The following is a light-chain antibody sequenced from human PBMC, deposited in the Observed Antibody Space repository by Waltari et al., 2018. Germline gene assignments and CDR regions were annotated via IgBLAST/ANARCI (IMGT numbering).Light chain of an antibody. CDR1: SSDVGGYNY. J-gene: IGLJ1*01. Sequence: QSALPQPASVSGSPGPSITISCTGTSSDVGGYNYVSWYQQHPGKAPKLMIYDVSNRPSGVSNRFSGSKSGNTASLTISGLQAEDEADYYCSSYTSSSFYVFGTGTKVTVL. CDR3: SSYTSSSFYV. V-gene: IGLV2-14*01. CDR2: DVS.